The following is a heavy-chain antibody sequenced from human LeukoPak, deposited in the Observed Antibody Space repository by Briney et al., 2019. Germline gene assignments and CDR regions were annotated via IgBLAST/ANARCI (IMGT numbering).Heavy chain of an antibody. Sequence: PGGSLRLSCAASGFTLSSYWMSWVRQAPGKGLEWVANIKQDGSEKYYVDSVKGRFTISRDNAKNSLYLQMNSLRAEDTAVYYCARLGFYDYVWGSYRYPDYWGQGTLVTVSS. CDR3: ARLGFYDYVWGSYRYPDY. J-gene: IGHJ4*02. CDR1: GFTLSSYW. V-gene: IGHV3-7*01. CDR2: IKQDGSEK. D-gene: IGHD3-16*02.